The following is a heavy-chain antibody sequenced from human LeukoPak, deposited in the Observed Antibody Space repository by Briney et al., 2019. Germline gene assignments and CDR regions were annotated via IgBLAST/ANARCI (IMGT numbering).Heavy chain of an antibody. Sequence: NPSETLSLTCTVSGGSISNYYWSWIRQPPGKGLEWIGYICYSGSTNYNPSLKSRVTISVDTSKNQFSLKLSSVTAADTAVYYCARLRVVVIANRPFDYWGQGTLVTVSS. D-gene: IGHD2-21*01. J-gene: IGHJ4*02. CDR3: ARLRVVVIANRPFDY. V-gene: IGHV4-59*12. CDR1: GGSISNYY. CDR2: ICYSGST.